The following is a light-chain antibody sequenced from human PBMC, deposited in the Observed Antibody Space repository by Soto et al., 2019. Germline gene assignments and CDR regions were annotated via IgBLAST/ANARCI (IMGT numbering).Light chain of an antibody. J-gene: IGKJ1*01. V-gene: IGKV1-5*01. CDR3: KQNKSHST. CDR2: DAS. CDR1: QSIRSW. Sequence: DIQMTQSPSTLSASVGDRVTISCRASQSIRSWLAWYQQKPGKAPKLLISDASTLESGVPSRFSGSGSGTDFTLTISNLQADYFATYSCKQNKSHSTFGQGTRVDMK.